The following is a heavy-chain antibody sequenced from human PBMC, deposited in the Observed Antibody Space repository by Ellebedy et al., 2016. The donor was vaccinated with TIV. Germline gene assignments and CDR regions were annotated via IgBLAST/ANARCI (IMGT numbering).Heavy chain of an antibody. Sequence: GGSLRLSCAASGFTFSSYWMSWVRQAPGKGLEWVAVIWYDGSNKYYADSVKGRFTISRDNSKNTLYLQMNSLRAEDTAVYYCARSDTAMAEFDYWGQGTLVTVSS. CDR2: IWYDGSNK. V-gene: IGHV3-33*08. CDR3: ARSDTAMAEFDY. J-gene: IGHJ4*02. CDR1: GFTFSSYW. D-gene: IGHD5-18*01.